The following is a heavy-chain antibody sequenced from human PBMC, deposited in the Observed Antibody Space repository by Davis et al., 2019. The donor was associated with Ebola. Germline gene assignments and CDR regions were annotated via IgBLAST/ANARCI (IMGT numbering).Heavy chain of an antibody. Sequence: GESLKISCEASGFTFSNYGMHWVRQAPGKGLEWVAFISYLGMDTFYADSVKGRFTISRDNSKSTLFLQMNSLRVEDTALYYCTGEFTVTPFDYWVQGTLVTVSS. V-gene: IGHV3-30*03. CDR3: TGEFTVTPFDY. D-gene: IGHD4-17*01. CDR2: ISYLGMDT. CDR1: GFTFSNYG. J-gene: IGHJ4*02.